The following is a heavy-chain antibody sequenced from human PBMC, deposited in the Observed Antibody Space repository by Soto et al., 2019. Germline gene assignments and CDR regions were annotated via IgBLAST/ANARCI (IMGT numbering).Heavy chain of an antibody. Sequence: ESGGGVVQAGGSLGLSCTASGFTFSTYGMHWVRQAPGKGPEWVAVMSHDGSHKAFLDSVKGRFIISRDNSKNNLYLQMNSLRPDDTAVYYCASLPRSDWDPYSYGMDVWCQGTTVIVSS. V-gene: IGHV3-30*03. CDR3: ASLPRSDWDPYSYGMDV. CDR1: GFTFSTYG. D-gene: IGHD6-19*01. J-gene: IGHJ6*02. CDR2: MSHDGSHK.